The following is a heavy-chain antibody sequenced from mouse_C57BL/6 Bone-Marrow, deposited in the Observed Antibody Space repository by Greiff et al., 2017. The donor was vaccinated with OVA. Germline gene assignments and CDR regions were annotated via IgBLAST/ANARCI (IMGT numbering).Heavy chain of an antibody. J-gene: IGHJ2*01. CDR1: GYTFTSYW. CDR2: IHPNSGST. Sequence: QVQLQQPGAELVKPGDSVKLSCKASGYTFTSYWMHWVKQRPGQGLEWIGMIHPNSGSTNYNEKFKSKATLTVDKSSSTAYMQLSSLTSEDSAVYNCARFPYSHALGDYWGQGTTLTVSS. V-gene: IGHV1-64*01. CDR3: ARFPYSHALGDY. D-gene: IGHD3-1*01.